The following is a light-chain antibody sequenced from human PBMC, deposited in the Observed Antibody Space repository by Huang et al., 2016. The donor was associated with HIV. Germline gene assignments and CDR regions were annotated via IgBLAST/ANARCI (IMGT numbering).Light chain of an antibody. Sequence: EVVLTQSPDTLSLSPGARATLSCRASQSLGSSSLAWYQQKPGQAPRLLIYATSTRPTGIPDRFSGSGSGTDFSLTFTRLEPEDFAVYYCQRYGSSPPYTFGQGTKLEI. CDR1: QSLGSSS. J-gene: IGKJ2*01. CDR2: ATS. CDR3: QRYGSSPPYT. V-gene: IGKV3-20*01.